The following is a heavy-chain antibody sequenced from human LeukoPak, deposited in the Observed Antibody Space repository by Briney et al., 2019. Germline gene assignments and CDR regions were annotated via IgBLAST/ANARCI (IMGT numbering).Heavy chain of an antibody. Sequence: GGSLRLSCVASGFTFSSYSMNWVRQAPGKGLEWVSSISSSSSYIYYADSVKGRFTISRDNAKNSLYLQMNSLRAEDTAVYYCARAYCSGGSCYSSDAFDIWGQGTMVTVSS. V-gene: IGHV3-21*01. CDR3: ARAYCSGGSCYSSDAFDI. J-gene: IGHJ3*02. CDR2: ISSSSSYI. CDR1: GFTFSSYS. D-gene: IGHD2-15*01.